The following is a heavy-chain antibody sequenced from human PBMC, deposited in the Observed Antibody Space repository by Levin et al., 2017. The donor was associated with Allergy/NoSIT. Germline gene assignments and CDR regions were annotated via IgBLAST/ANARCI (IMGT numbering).Heavy chain of an antibody. V-gene: IGHV3-13*04. CDR3: TRGGSYSSGWYFPFAA. CDR1: GFTFSSYD. CDR2: VGTAGDT. J-gene: IGHJ5*02. Sequence: GGSLRLSCAASGFTFSSYDMHWVRQDTGKGLEWVSGVGTAGDTYYSASVEGRFTVSRENAKKSLYLQMNNLRVGDTAVYYCTRGGSYSSGWYFPFAAWGQGILVTVSS. D-gene: IGHD6-19*01.